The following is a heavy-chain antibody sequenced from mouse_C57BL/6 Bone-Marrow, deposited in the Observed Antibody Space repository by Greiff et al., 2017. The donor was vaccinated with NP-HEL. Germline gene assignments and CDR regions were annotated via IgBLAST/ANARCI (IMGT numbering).Heavy chain of an antibody. J-gene: IGHJ2*01. CDR3: AREGSHFDY. CDR2: ISSGSSTI. Sequence: EVQLQESGGGLVKPGGSLKLSCAASGFTFSDYGMHWVRQAPEKGLEWVAYISSGSSTIYYADTVNGRFTISRDNAKNTLFLQMTSLRSEDTAMYYCAREGSHFDYWGQGTTLTVSS. V-gene: IGHV5-17*01. CDR1: GFTFSDYG.